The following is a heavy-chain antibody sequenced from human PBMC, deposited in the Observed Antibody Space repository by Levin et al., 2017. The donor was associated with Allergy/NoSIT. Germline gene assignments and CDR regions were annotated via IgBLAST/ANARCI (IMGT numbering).Heavy chain of an antibody. CDR3: ARLSYDILTGYEYEYYYMDG. J-gene: IGHJ6*03. Sequence: GESLKISCKGSGYSFTSYWIGWVRQMPGKGLEWMGIIYPGDSDTRYSPSFQGQVTISADKSISTAYLQWSSLKASDTAMYYCARLSYDILTGYEYEYYYMDGWGKGTTVTVSS. D-gene: IGHD3-9*01. V-gene: IGHV5-51*01. CDR2: IYPGDSDT. CDR1: GYSFTSYW.